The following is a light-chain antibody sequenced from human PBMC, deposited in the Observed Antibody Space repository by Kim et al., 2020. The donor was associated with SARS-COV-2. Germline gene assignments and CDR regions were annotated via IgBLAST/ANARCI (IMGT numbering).Light chain of an antibody. V-gene: IGLV2-14*03. CDR1: SSDIGGYNY. CDR3: SSYTSSSTVT. J-gene: IGLJ2*01. Sequence: QSALTQTASVSGSPGQSITISCTGTSSDIGGYNYVSWYQQHPGKAPKLMIYGVSSRPSGITDRFSGSKAGNTASLTISGLQAEDEADYYCSSYTSSSTVTFGGGTQLTVL. CDR2: GVS.